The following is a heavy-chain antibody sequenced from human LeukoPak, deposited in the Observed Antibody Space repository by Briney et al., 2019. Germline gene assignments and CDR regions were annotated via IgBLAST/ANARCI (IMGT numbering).Heavy chain of an antibody. CDR1: GGSIISDSYY. CDR2: MYTSGTT. V-gene: IGHV4-61*02. Sequence: SETLSLTCSVSGGSIISDSYYWNWIRQPAGKGLEWIGRMYTSGTTNYNPSLKSRVTISVDTSKNQFSLKLSSVTAADTAVYYCARDRPGGSSLDYWGQGTLVTVSS. J-gene: IGHJ4*02. D-gene: IGHD6-13*01. CDR3: ARDRPGGSSLDY.